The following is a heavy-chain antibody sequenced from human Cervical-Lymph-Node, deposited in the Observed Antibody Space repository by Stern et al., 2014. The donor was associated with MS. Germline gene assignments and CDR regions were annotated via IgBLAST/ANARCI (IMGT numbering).Heavy chain of an antibody. Sequence: EVQLVEYGADVKKPGATVKISCKFSGDAFIDYFIHWVQQAPGKGLEWMGRVDPEDGETVFVERFQGRFTMTADTSTDTAYMELSSLRPEDTAVYYCATSSSGRLHRHWGQGTLVTVSS. CDR3: ATSSSGRLHRH. CDR1: GDAFIDYF. J-gene: IGHJ4*02. V-gene: IGHV1-69-2*01. CDR2: VDPEDGET. D-gene: IGHD1-26*01.